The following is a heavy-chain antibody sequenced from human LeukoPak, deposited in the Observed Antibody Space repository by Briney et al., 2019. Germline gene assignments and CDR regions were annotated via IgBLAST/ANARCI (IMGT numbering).Heavy chain of an antibody. CDR3: ARDTYDSSGYYAYYFDY. Sequence: GGSLRLSCAASGFTFSSYSMNWVRQAPGKGLEWVSSISSSSNYIYYADSVKGRFTISRDNAKNSLYLQMNSLRAEDTAVYYCARDTYDSSGYYAYYFDYWGQGTLVTVSS. CDR2: ISSSSNYI. D-gene: IGHD3-22*01. V-gene: IGHV3-21*01. J-gene: IGHJ4*02. CDR1: GFTFSSYS.